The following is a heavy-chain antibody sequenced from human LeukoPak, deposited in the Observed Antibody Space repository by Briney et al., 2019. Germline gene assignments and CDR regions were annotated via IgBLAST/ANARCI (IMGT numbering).Heavy chain of an antibody. CDR2: IRYDGSNK. Sequence: GGSLRLSCAASGFTFSSYGMHWVRQAPGKGLEWVAFIRYDGSNKYYADSVKGRFTLSRDNSKNTLHLQMNSLRPEDTALYYCAKGVWTDYTISHFDYWGRGTLVTVSS. CDR3: AKGVWTDYTISHFDY. J-gene: IGHJ4*02. V-gene: IGHV3-30*02. CDR1: GFTFSSYG. D-gene: IGHD3/OR15-3a*01.